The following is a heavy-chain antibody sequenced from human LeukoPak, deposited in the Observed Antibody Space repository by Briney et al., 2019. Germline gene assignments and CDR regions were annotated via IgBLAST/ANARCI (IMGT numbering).Heavy chain of an antibody. CDR2: MNPNSGNT. V-gene: IGHV1-8*01. CDR1: GYTFTSYD. Sequence: ASVKVSCKASGYTFTSYDINWVRQATGQGLEGMGWMNPNSGNTGYAQKFQGRVTVTRNTSISTAYMELSSLRSEDTAVYYCARAFVSGWYAIIRFDPWGQGTLVTVSS. D-gene: IGHD6-19*01. CDR3: ARAFVSGWYAIIRFDP. J-gene: IGHJ5*02.